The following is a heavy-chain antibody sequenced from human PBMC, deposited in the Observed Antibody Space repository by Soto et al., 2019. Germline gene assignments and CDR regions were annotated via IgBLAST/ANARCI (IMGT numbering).Heavy chain of an antibody. J-gene: IGHJ6*03. CDR1: GYTFTSYD. D-gene: IGHD2-15*01. Sequence: ASVKVSCKASGYTFTSYDINWVRQATGQGLEWMGWMNPNSGNTGYAQKFQGRVTMTRNTSISTAYMELSSLRSEDTAVYYCAREDIVVAATNCYYYMDVWGKGTTVTVSS. CDR3: AREDIVVAATNCYYYMDV. CDR2: MNPNSGNT. V-gene: IGHV1-8*01.